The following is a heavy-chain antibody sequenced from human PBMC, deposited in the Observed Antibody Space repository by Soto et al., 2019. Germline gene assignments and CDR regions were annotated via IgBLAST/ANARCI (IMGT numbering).Heavy chain of an antibody. CDR3: AKGDYYDSSGYYTSIFDY. J-gene: IGHJ4*02. V-gene: IGHV3-30*18. D-gene: IGHD3-22*01. Sequence: QVQLVESGGGVVQPGRSLRLSCAASGFTFSSYGMHWVRQAPGKGLEWVAVISYDGSNKYYADSVKGRFTISRDNSKKTLYLRMNSLRAEDTAVYYCAKGDYYDSSGYYTSIFDYWGQGTLVTVSS. CDR1: GFTFSSYG. CDR2: ISYDGSNK.